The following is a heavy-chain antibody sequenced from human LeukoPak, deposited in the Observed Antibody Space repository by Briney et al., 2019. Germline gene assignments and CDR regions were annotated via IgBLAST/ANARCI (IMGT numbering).Heavy chain of an antibody. D-gene: IGHD1-14*01. V-gene: IGHV4-59*01. CDR1: GDSITSSY. J-gene: IGHJ1*01. CDR2: VYYSGIT. CDR3: VKPAGRDGPAPPY. Sequence: SETLSLTCIISGDSITSSYWSWVRQPPGKGLEWIAYVYYSGITNYNPSLKSRATISVDTSKNQLSLTLSSVTAADTAIYYCVKPAGRDGPAPPYRGPGILVTVSS.